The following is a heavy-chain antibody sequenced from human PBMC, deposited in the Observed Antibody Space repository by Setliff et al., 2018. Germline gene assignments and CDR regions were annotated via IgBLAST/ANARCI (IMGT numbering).Heavy chain of an antibody. J-gene: IGHJ6*03. CDR1: GYTFTGHY. CDR2: IKPNTSGT. Sequence: ASVKVSCKASGYTFTGHYLHWVRQAPGQGLEWMGRIKPNTSGTTYAQKFLGRVTMTGVTSINTTYMELGGLRSDDTAVYYCARTAYYGSGTFPYYYYYYLDVWGKGTTVTVSS. CDR3: ARTAYYGSGTFPYYYYYYLDV. D-gene: IGHD3-10*01. V-gene: IGHV1-2*06.